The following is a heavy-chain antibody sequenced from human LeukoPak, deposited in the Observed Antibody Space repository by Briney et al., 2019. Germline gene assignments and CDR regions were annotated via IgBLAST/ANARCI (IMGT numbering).Heavy chain of an antibody. J-gene: IGHJ4*02. CDR2: INPNSGGT. V-gene: IGHV1-2*02. CDR3: ARDPPELVEAGGMFDY. Sequence: ASVKVSCKASGYTFTGYYMHWVRQAPGQGLEWMGWINPNSGGTNYAQKFQGRVTMTRDTSISTAYMELSRLRSDDTAVYYCARDPPELVEAGGMFDYWGQGTLVTVSS. CDR1: GYTFTGYY. D-gene: IGHD6-6*01.